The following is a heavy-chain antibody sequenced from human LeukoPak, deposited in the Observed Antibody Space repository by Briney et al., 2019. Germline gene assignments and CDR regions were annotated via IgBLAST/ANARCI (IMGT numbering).Heavy chain of an antibody. CDR2: IDPENGET. CDR1: GYTFTDYY. V-gene: IGHV1-69-2*01. J-gene: IGHJ4*02. CDR3: ATPWGSGSLDY. D-gene: IGHD1-26*01. Sequence: GATVKISCKASGYTFTDYYIHWVQQAPGEGLEWVGRIDPENGETKIAEKFQGRVTMTADTSTDTAYMEVKSLRSDDTAVYYCATPWGSGSLDYWGQGTLVTVSS.